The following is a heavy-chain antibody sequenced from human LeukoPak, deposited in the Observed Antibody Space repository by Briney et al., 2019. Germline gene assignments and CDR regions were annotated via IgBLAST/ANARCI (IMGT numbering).Heavy chain of an antibody. CDR2: IRSKANSYAT. CDR3: TRPGSGWWGEYYFDY. Sequence: GGSLKLSCAASGFTFSGSAMHWVRQASGKGLEWVGRIRSKANSYATAYAASVKGRFTISRDDSKNTAYLQMNSLKTEDTAVYYCTRPGSGWWGEYYFDYWGQGTLVTVSS. J-gene: IGHJ4*02. V-gene: IGHV3-73*01. CDR1: GFTFSGSA. D-gene: IGHD6-19*01.